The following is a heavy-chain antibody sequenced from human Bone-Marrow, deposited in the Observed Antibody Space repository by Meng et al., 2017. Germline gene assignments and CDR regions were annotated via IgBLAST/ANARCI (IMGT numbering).Heavy chain of an antibody. D-gene: IGHD3-16*01. J-gene: IGHJ3*02. CDR3: ARQRKYYQDAFDI. Sequence: GGSLRLSCAASGFTFSSYEMNWVRQAPGKGLEWVSYISSSGSTIYYADSVKGRFTISRDNAKNSLYLQMNSLRAEDTAVYYRARQRKYYQDAFDIWGQGTMVTVSS. V-gene: IGHV3-48*03. CDR2: ISSSGSTI. CDR1: GFTFSSYE.